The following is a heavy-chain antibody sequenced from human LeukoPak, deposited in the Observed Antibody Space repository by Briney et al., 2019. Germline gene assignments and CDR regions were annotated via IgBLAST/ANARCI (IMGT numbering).Heavy chain of an antibody. J-gene: IGHJ4*02. CDR3: ARDPARVGATDFDY. D-gene: IGHD1-26*01. CDR2: ISSSSSYI. V-gene: IGHV3-21*01. Sequence: PGGSLRLSCAASGFTFSSYSMNWVRQAPGKGLEWGSSISSSSSYIYYADSVKGRFTISRDNAKNSLYLQMNSLRAEDTAVYYCARDPARVGATDFDYWGQGTLVTVSS. CDR1: GFTFSSYS.